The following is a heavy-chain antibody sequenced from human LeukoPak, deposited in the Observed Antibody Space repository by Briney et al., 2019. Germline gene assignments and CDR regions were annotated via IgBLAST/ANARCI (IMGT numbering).Heavy chain of an antibody. CDR2: IYYSGST. CDR3: ARTSLADY. J-gene: IGHJ4*02. Sequence: SETLSLTCTVSGGSISNYYWSWIRQPPGKGLEWIGYIYYSGSTNYNPSLKSRVTISVDTSKNQFSLKLTSVTAADTAVYYCARTSLADYWGQGTLVTVSA. CDR1: GGSISNYY. V-gene: IGHV4-59*01.